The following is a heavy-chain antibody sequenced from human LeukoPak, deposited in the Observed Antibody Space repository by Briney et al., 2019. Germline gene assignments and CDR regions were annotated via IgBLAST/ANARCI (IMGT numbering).Heavy chain of an antibody. V-gene: IGHV4-34*01. D-gene: IGHD3-22*01. CDR2: INHSGST. Sequence: SVTLSLTCADYGGSFRGEYWSWIRHPTGKRLEWIGEINHSGSTNYNPSLKSRVTISVDTSKNQSSLKLSSVTAADTAVYYCARVSSRRVPPTFSYDRRNYFDYWGQGTLVTVSS. CDR3: ARVSSRRVPPTFSYDRRNYFDY. CDR1: GGSFRGEY. J-gene: IGHJ4*02.